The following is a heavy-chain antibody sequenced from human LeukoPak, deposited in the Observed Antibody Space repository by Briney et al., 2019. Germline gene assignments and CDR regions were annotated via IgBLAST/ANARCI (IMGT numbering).Heavy chain of an antibody. J-gene: IGHJ6*03. CDR1: GGTFSSYA. Sequence: RASVKVSCKASGGTFSSYAISWVRQAPGQGLEWMGGIIPIFGTANYAQKFQGRVTITTDESTSTAYMELSSLRSEDTAVYYCASSGFGSIVGYYYYYMDVWGKGTTVTVYS. CDR3: ASSGFGSIVGYYYYYMDV. D-gene: IGHD2-21*01. V-gene: IGHV1-69*05. CDR2: IIPIFGTA.